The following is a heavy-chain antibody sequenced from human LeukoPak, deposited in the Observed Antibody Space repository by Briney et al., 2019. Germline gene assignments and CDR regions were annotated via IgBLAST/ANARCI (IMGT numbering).Heavy chain of an antibody. V-gene: IGHV4-59*01. Sequence: PSETLSLTCTVSGGSISTYYWTWVRQPPGKGLERIGNIYYSGSTNYNPSLKSRVTISVDTSKNQFSLKLSSVTAADTAVYYCARAVLYSSGWSFDYWGQGTLVTVSS. CDR1: GGSISTYY. CDR2: IYYSGST. J-gene: IGHJ4*02. CDR3: ARAVLYSSGWSFDY. D-gene: IGHD6-19*01.